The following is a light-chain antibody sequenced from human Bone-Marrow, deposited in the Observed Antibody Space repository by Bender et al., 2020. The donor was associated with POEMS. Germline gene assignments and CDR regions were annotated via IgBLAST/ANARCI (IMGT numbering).Light chain of an antibody. Sequence: SYDVTQPPSVSVSPGQTASITCSGDDLGDKYVAWYQQKPGQSPVLVIHQDTKRPSGIPERFSGSNSGNTATLTISGTQAMDEADYYCQAWDTYSVIFGGGTKLTVL. CDR3: QAWDTYSVI. V-gene: IGLV3-1*01. CDR2: QDT. CDR1: DLGDKY. J-gene: IGLJ2*01.